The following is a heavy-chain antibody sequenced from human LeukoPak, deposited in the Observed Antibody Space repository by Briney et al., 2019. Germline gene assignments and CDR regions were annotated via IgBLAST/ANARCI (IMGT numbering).Heavy chain of an antibody. J-gene: IGHJ4*02. Sequence: GGSLRLSCAASGFTFSGYALIWVRQAPGKGLEWVSTISDSDDTTFYAESVKGRFTISRDNSKNTLYLQMNSLRAEDTATYHCSRDRSGSYYWGQGILVAVSS. CDR2: ISDSDDTT. CDR3: SRDRSGSYY. CDR1: GFTFSGYA. D-gene: IGHD1-26*01. V-gene: IGHV3-23*01.